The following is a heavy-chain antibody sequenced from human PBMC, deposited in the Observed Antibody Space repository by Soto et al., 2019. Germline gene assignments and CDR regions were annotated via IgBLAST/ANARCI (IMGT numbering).Heavy chain of an antibody. V-gene: IGHV4-39*01. CDR3: ARLADSSASFDY. D-gene: IGHD3-22*01. J-gene: IGHJ4*02. Sequence: SETLSLTCTVSGGSISSSSYYWGWIRQPPGKGLEWIGNIFYTGSTYYNPSLKSRVTISVDTSKNQFSLKLSSVTAADTAVYYCARLADSSASFDYWGQGTLVTVSS. CDR1: GGSISSSSYY. CDR2: IFYTGST.